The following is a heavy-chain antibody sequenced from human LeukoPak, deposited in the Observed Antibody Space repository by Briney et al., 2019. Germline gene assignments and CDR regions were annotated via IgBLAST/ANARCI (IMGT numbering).Heavy chain of an antibody. CDR1: GYTFTGYY. V-gene: IGHV1-2*02. CDR3: AREGYDILTGYNIIADY. J-gene: IGHJ4*02. D-gene: IGHD3-9*01. Sequence: ASVKVSCKASGYTFTGYYMHWVRQAPGQGLEWMGWINPNSGGTNYAQKFQGRVTMTRDASISTAYMELSRLRSDDTAVYYCAREGYDILTGYNIIADYWGQGTLVTVSS. CDR2: INPNSGGT.